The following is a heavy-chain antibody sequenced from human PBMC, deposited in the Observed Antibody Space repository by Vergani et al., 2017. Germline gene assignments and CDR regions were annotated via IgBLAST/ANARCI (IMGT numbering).Heavy chain of an antibody. CDR2: ISGSGGST. Sequence: VQLVESGGGVVQPGRSLRLSCAASGFTFSSYGMHWVRQAPGKGLEWVSAISGSGGSTYYADSVKGRFTISRDNSKNTLYLQMNSLRAEDTAVYYCAKKWGRFLAYMDVWGKGTTVTVSS. V-gene: IGHV3-23*04. CDR3: AKKWGRFLAYMDV. CDR1: GFTFSSYG. D-gene: IGHD3-3*01. J-gene: IGHJ6*03.